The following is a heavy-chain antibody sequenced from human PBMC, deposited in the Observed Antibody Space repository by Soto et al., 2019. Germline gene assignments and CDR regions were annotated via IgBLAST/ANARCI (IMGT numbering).Heavy chain of an antibody. V-gene: IGHV3-23*01. Sequence: GGSLGLSCTASGFTFSSYAMSWVRQAPGKGLEWVSSISGSGGGTYYADSVKGRFTFSRDNSKNTLYLQMNSLRAEDTAVYYCAKFGMATTKRSPPYYIDYWGQGALVPVSS. CDR2: ISGSGGGT. CDR1: GFTFSSYA. D-gene: IGHD1-1*01. CDR3: AKFGMATTKRSPPYYIDY. J-gene: IGHJ4*02.